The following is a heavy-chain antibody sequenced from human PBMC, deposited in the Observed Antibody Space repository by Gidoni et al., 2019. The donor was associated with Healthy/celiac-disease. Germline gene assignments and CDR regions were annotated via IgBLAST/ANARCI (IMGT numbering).Heavy chain of an antibody. V-gene: IGHV6-1*01. J-gene: IGHJ4*02. D-gene: IGHD6-19*01. CDR2: TYYRSKWYN. Sequence: QVQLQQSGPGLVKPSQTLSLTCAISGYRVSRNSAAWNWSRQSPSRGLEWLGRTYYRSKWYNDYAVSVKSRITINPDTSKNQFSLQLNSVTPEDTAVYYCAKETQWLGSRFDYWGQGTLVTVSS. CDR1: GYRVSRNSAA. CDR3: AKETQWLGSRFDY.